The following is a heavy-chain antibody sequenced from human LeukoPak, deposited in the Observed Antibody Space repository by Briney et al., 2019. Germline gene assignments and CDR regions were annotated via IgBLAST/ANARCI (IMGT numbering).Heavy chain of an antibody. CDR3: ARALGYCSGGSCYQPDY. CDR2: IYHSGRT. D-gene: IGHD2-15*01. Sequence: PSETLSLTCTVSGYSISSGYYWGWIRQPPGKGLEWIGSIYHSGRTFYNPSLKSRVTISVDTSKNQFSLKLSSVTAADTAVYYCARALGYCSGGSCYQPDYWGQGILVTVSS. J-gene: IGHJ4*02. CDR1: GYSISSGYY. V-gene: IGHV4-38-2*02.